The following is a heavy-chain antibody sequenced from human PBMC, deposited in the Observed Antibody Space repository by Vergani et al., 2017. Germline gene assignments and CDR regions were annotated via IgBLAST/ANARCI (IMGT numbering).Heavy chain of an antibody. V-gene: IGHV3-21*02. J-gene: IGHJ6*04. Sequence: EAQLVESGGGAVKPGGSLRLSCTASGISFSNYTINWVRQAPGKGLEWVASISSSSAYIDYVDSIKGRFTISRDNAKRSVFLQMNSLRAEDTAVYYCARTGEWMGCNNGPPDYVFALDVWGEGTTVIVAS. D-gene: IGHD3-10*01. CDR1: GISFSNYT. CDR3: ARTGEWMGCNNGPPDYVFALDV. CDR2: ISSSSAYI.